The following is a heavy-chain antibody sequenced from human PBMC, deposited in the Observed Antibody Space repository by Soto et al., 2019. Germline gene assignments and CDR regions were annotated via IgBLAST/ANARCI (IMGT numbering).Heavy chain of an antibody. Sequence: SVKVSCKASGFTFTSSAMQWVRQARGQRLEWIGWIVVGSGNTNYAQKFQERVTITRDTSTSTAYMELSSLRSEDTAVYYCARDFIGTYRCGMDVWGQGTTVTVSS. CDR2: IVVGSGNT. CDR1: GFTFTSSA. D-gene: IGHD1-1*01. CDR3: ARDFIGTYRCGMDV. J-gene: IGHJ6*02. V-gene: IGHV1-58*02.